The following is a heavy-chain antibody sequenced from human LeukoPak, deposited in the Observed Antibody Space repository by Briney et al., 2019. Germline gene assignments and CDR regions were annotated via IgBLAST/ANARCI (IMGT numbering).Heavy chain of an antibody. V-gene: IGHV1-69*13. CDR2: IIPIFGTA. D-gene: IGHD3-10*01. CDR1: GGTFSSYA. J-gene: IGHJ4*02. Sequence: SVKVSCKASGGTFSSYAISWVRQAPGQELEWMGGIIPIFGTANYAQKFQGRVTITADESTSTAYMELSSLRSEDTAVYYCARAYTYYYGSGSYSPDYWGQGTLVTVSS. CDR3: ARAYTYYYGSGSYSPDY.